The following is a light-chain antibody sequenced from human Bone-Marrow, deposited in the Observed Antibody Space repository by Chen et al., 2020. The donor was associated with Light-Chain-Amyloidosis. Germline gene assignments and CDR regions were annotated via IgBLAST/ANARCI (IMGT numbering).Light chain of an antibody. CDR1: NIGSTS. V-gene: IGLV3-21*02. Sequence: SYVLTQPSSVSVAPGQTATIACGGNNIGSTSVHWYQQTPGQAPLLVVYDDSDRPSGIPERVSGSNAGNTATLTIGRVEAGDEADYYGQVWDRSSDRPVFGGGTKLTGL. CDR2: DDS. CDR3: QVWDRSSDRPV. J-gene: IGLJ3*02.